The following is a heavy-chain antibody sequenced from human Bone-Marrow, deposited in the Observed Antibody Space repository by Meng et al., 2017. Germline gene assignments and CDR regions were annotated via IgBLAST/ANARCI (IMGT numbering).Heavy chain of an antibody. Sequence: ASVNVSCKPSGYNFLDYYIHWVRRAPGQGIEWMGRINPKSGDTHYAQKFQARVTMPGDTSISTAYMELSGLRSDDTAMYYCARDEDITAAGKLFGDYWGQGTLVTVSS. D-gene: IGHD6-25*01. CDR1: GYNFLDYY. J-gene: IGHJ4*02. CDR3: ARDEDITAAGKLFGDY. V-gene: IGHV1-2*06. CDR2: INPKSGDT.